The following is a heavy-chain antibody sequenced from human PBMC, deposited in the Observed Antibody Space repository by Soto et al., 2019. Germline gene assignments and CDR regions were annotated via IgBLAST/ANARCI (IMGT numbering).Heavy chain of an antibody. CDR1: GFTFSSYA. CDR2: ISYDGSNK. D-gene: IGHD3-3*01. V-gene: IGHV3-30-3*01. Sequence: QVQLVESGGGVVQPGRSLRLSCAASGFTFSSYAMHWVRQAPGKGLEWVAVISYDGSNKYYADSVKGRFTISRDNSKNTLYLQMNSLRAEDTAVYYCARDKTSASTHPYYDFWSGYYLGPRTRGGPYYYYGMDVWGQGTTVTVSS. CDR3: ARDKTSASTHPYYDFWSGYYLGPRTRGGPYYYYGMDV. J-gene: IGHJ6*02.